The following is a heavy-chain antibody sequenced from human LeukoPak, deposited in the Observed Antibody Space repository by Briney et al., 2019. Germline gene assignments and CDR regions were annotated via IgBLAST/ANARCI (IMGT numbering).Heavy chain of an antibody. V-gene: IGHV3-30*18. D-gene: IGHD2/OR15-2a*01. CDR2: ISYDGSNK. J-gene: IGHJ3*02. CDR3: AKDSTLGAFDI. CDR1: GFTFSSYG. Sequence: GGSLRLSCAASGFTFSSYGMHWVRQAPGKGLEWVAVISYDGSNKYYADSVKGRFTISRDNSKNTLYLQVNSLRAEDTAVYYCAKDSTLGAFDIWGQGTMVTVSS.